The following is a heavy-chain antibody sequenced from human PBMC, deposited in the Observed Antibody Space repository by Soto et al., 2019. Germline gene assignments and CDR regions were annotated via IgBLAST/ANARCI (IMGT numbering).Heavy chain of an antibody. CDR3: ARDRSFNWFDP. CDR2: IYHSGST. Sequence: SETLSLTCTVSGDSISNYYCSWIRQSPGKGLEWIGYIYHSGSTYYNPSLKSRVTISVDRSKNQFSLKLSSVTAADTAVYYCARDRSFNWFDPWGQGTLVTVSS. CDR1: GDSISNYY. J-gene: IGHJ5*02. V-gene: IGHV4-59*01.